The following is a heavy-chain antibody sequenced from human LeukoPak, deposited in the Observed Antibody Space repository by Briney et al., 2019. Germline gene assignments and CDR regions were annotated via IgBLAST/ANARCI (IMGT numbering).Heavy chain of an antibody. J-gene: IGHJ4*02. Sequence: ASVKVSCKTSGYTFTGYDINWVRQAPGQGLEWMGWMKSNSGDTHFAQKFQGRVTMTRNTSISTAFMELSSLGSEDTAVYYCARGEYSSSWYPFDNWGQGSLVTVSS. CDR2: MKSNSGDT. D-gene: IGHD6-13*01. CDR1: GYTFTGYD. CDR3: ARGEYSSSWYPFDN. V-gene: IGHV1-8*01.